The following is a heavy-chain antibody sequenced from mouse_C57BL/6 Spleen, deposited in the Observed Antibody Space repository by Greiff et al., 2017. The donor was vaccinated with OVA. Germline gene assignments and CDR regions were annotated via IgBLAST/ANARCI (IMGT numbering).Heavy chain of an antibody. CDR1: GFTFSSYA. V-gene: IGHV5-4*01. CDR2: ISDGGSYT. Sequence: EVKLVESGGGLVKPGGSLKLSCAASGFTFSSYAMSWVRQTPEKRLEWVATISDGGSYTYYTDNVKGRFTISRDNAKNTLYLQMSHLKSEDTAMYYCARESGNDPYWYFDVWGTGTTVTVSS. CDR3: ARESGNDPYWYFDV. J-gene: IGHJ1*03.